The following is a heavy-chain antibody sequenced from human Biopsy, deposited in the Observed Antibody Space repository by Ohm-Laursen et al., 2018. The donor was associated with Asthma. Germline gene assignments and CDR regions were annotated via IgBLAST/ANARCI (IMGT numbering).Heavy chain of an antibody. CDR3: AKDPRIYGDNVAGMDV. Sequence: GSLRLSCTASGFNFTTYAIAWIRQAPGRGLEWISAISGSGRSAYYADSVKGQFTISRDNAKNTVYLQMNSLRAEDTAVYYCAKDPRIYGDNVAGMDVWGQGTAVNVSS. J-gene: IGHJ6*02. V-gene: IGHV3-23*01. D-gene: IGHD4-17*01. CDR2: ISGSGRSA. CDR1: GFNFTTYA.